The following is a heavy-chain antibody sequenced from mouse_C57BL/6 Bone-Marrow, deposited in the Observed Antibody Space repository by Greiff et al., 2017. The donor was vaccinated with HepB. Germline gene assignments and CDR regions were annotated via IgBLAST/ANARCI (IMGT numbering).Heavy chain of an antibody. Sequence: VQLVESGPGLVQPSQSLSITCTVSGFSLTSYGVHWVRQSPGKGLEWLGVIWSGGSTDYNAAFISRLSISKDNSKSQVFFKMNSLQADDTAIYYCARNCHYGSYYAMDYWGQGTSVTVSS. CDR2: IWSGGST. CDR3: ARNCHYGSYYAMDY. V-gene: IGHV2-2*01. J-gene: IGHJ4*01. CDR1: GFSLTSYG. D-gene: IGHD1-1*01.